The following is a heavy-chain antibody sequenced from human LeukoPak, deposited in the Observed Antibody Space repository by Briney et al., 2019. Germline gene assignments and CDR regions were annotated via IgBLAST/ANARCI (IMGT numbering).Heavy chain of an antibody. CDR2: ISSSGSTI. D-gene: IGHD5-18*01. Sequence: HSGGSLRLSCAASGFTFSSYEMNWVRQAPGKGLEWVSYISSSGSTIYYADSVKGRFTISRDNAKNSLYLQMNSLRAEDTAVYYCATGSGLWSPDYWGQGTLVTVSS. CDR3: ATGSGLWSPDY. CDR1: GFTFSSYE. V-gene: IGHV3-48*03. J-gene: IGHJ4*02.